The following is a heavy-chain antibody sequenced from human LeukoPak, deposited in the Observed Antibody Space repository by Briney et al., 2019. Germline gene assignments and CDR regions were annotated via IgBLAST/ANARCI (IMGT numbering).Heavy chain of an antibody. V-gene: IGHV3-30*01. CDR2: ISYDGSNT. CDR3: ARGPSITTVSYFQY. Sequence: PGRSLRLSCAASGFTFSSYVMRWVRQAPGKGLEWVAVISYDGSNTNYGDSVKGQFTISRDNLKNTLYLQMNSLRPEDTAVYYCARGPSITTVSYFQYWGQGILVTVSS. D-gene: IGHD1-14*01. CDR1: GFTFSSYV. J-gene: IGHJ4*02.